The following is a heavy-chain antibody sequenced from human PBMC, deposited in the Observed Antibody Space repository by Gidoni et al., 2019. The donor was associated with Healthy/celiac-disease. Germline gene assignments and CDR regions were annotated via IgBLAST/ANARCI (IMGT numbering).Heavy chain of an antibody. J-gene: IGHJ5*02. Sequence: QRTLKESGPVLVKPTETLTLTCTVSGFSLSNARMGVSWNRQPPGKALEWLAHIFSNDEKSYSTSMKSRHNSTKDTSKSLMVLTMTDMDPVDTATYYCALSSGWPTYNWFDPWGQGTLVTVSS. CDR1: GFSLSNARMG. CDR3: ALSSGWPTYNWFDP. CDR2: IFSNDEK. D-gene: IGHD6-19*01. V-gene: IGHV2-26*01.